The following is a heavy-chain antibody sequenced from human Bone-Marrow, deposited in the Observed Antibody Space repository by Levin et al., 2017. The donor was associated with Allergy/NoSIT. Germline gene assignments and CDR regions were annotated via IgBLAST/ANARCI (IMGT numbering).Heavy chain of an antibody. Sequence: PGGSLRLFCAASGFTFSSYGMHWVRQAPGKGLEWVAVIWYDGSNKYYADSVKGRFTISRDNSKNTLYLQMNSLRAEDTAVYYCARRAYGSGSYYNFIDYWGQGTLVTVSS. CDR1: GFTFSSYG. D-gene: IGHD3-10*01. CDR2: IWYDGSNK. J-gene: IGHJ4*02. V-gene: IGHV3-33*01. CDR3: ARRAYGSGSYYNFIDY.